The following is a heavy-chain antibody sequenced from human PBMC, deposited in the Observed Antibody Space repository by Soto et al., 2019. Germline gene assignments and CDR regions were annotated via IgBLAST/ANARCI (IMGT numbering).Heavy chain of an antibody. J-gene: IGHJ4*02. Sequence: RHPGTVSGGKVRTNYIILVRKHPGKGLESVSVSYTDGSTYYAAPVKGRFTISRDNPRNTLYLQMNSLRVEDTALYDGATACCTDGSSCAFEYRAQRIRGTVS. D-gene: IGHD2-8*01. CDR2: SYTDGST. V-gene: IGHV3-53*01. CDR3: ATACCTDGSSCAFEY. CDR1: GGKVRTNY.